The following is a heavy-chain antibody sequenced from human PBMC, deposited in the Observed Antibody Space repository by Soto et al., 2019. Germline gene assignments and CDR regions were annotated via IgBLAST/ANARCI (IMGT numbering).Heavy chain of an antibody. CDR1: GYKFINHY. Sequence: ASVKVSCKASGYKFINHYIHWVRQAPGVGLEWMGIINPNGGGTDYAQKFQGSVTMTTDTYASTVHMELSSLRSEDTAVYFCARDSSASATSYSFDYWGQGTMVTVSS. D-gene: IGHD3-10*01. V-gene: IGHV1-46*01. CDR2: INPNGGGT. J-gene: IGHJ4*02. CDR3: ARDSSASATSYSFDY.